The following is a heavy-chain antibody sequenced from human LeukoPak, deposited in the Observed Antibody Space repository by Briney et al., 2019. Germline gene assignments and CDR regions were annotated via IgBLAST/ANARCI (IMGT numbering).Heavy chain of an antibody. CDR3: AGGAYIVGATYYFDY. V-gene: IGHV1-69*04. CDR1: GGTFNNYA. D-gene: IGHD1-26*01. J-gene: IGHJ4*02. Sequence: SVKVSCKASGGTFNNYAISWVRQAPGQGLEWMGRIIPILDIANYAQKVQGRVTIIADKSTSTAYMELSSPRSEDTAVYYCAGGAYIVGATYYFDYWGQGTLVTVSS. CDR2: IIPILDIA.